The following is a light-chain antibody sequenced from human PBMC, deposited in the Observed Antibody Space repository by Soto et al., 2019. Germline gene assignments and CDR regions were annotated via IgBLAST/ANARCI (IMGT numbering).Light chain of an antibody. CDR3: HQYDGWPPLT. CDR1: QSVSSN. CDR2: GAS. Sequence: EIVMTLYPATLSVSPGERATLSCRASQSVSSNLAWYQQKPGQAPRLLIYGASNRATGIPARFSGSGSGTEFTLTVRSLQSEDFAVYYCHQYDGWPPLTFGGGTKVEIK. V-gene: IGKV3-15*01. J-gene: IGKJ4*01.